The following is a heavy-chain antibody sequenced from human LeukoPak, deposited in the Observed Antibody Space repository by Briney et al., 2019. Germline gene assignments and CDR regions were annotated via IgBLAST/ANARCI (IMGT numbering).Heavy chain of an antibody. V-gene: IGHV1-69*13. D-gene: IGHD3-10*01. CDR3: TTREIVVEPAQTSMVRGVLWRSDF. CDR1: GGTFSSYA. CDR2: IIPIFGTA. Sequence: ASVKVSCKASGGTFSSYAISWVRQAPGQGLEWMGGIIPIFGTANYAQKFQGRVTITADESTSTAYMELSSLRSEDTAVYYCTTREIVVEPAQTSMVRGVLWRSDFWGHGTLVTVSS. J-gene: IGHJ4*01.